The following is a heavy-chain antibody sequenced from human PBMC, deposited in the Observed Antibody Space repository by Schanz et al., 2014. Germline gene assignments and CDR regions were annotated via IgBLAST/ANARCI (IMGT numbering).Heavy chain of an antibody. CDR2: ISPYNGHT. V-gene: IGHV1-18*01. CDR1: GYSFTKYG. D-gene: IGHD6-13*01. J-gene: IGHJ4*02. CDR3: ARDGEAAAGCDY. Sequence: QVQLVQSGSEVKKPGDSVKVSCETSGYSFTKYGINWVRQAPGQGLEWMGWISPYNGHTEYGKKFQGRFTMTTDTSTSTAYMELSSLRSEDTAVYYCARDGEAAAGCDYWGQGTLVTVSS.